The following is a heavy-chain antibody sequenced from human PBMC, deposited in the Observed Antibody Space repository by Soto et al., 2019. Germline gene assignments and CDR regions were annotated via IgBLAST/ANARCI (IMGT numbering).Heavy chain of an antibody. V-gene: IGHV1-69*02. J-gene: IGHJ3*02. Sequence: QVQLVQSGAEVKKPGSSVKVSCKASGGTFSSYTISWVRQAPGQGREWMGRIIPILGIANYAQKFQGRVTITADKSTSTAYMELSSLRSEDTAVYYCARGGRYCSSTSCYDAFDIWGQGTMVTVSS. CDR1: GGTFSSYT. CDR3: ARGGRYCSSTSCYDAFDI. CDR2: IIPILGIA. D-gene: IGHD2-2*01.